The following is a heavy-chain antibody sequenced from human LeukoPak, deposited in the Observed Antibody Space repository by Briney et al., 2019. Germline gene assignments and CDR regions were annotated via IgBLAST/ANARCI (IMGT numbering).Heavy chain of an antibody. CDR2: IRYDGSNK. V-gene: IGHV3-30*02. Sequence: PGGSLRLSCAASGFTFISCGMHWVRQAPGKGLEWVTFIRYDGSNKYYADSVKGRFIISRDNSKNTLYLQMNSLRAEDTAVYYCAKGGGYSRSNWFDPWGQGTLVTVSS. CDR3: AKGGGYSRSNWFDP. CDR1: GFTFISCG. D-gene: IGHD6-13*01. J-gene: IGHJ5*02.